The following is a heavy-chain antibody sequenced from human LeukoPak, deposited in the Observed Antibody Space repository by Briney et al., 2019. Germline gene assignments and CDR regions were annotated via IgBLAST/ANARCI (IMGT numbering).Heavy chain of an antibody. D-gene: IGHD2-21*02. J-gene: IGHJ4*02. V-gene: IGHV3-48*03. CDR1: GFTFSSYE. CDR2: ISSSGSTI. Sequence: GGSLRLSCAASGFTFSSYEMNWVRQAPGKGLEWVSYISSSGSTIKYAESVKGRFTISRDNAKNSLYLQMNSLRAEDTAVYYCARDGSVHCDFTQGCDYWGQGTLVTVSS. CDR3: ARDGSVHCDFTQGCDY.